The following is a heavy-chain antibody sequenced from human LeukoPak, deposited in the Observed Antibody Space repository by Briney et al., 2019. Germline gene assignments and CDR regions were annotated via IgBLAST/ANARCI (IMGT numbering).Heavy chain of an antibody. CDR3: ARGSQLQRWLVPHYYYYYYTDV. V-gene: IGHV4-34*01. CDR1: GGSFSAYY. CDR2: INHSGST. Sequence: PSETLSLTCAVYGGSFSAYYWSWIRQPPGKGLEWIGEINHSGSTDYNPSLKSRVTISIDTSKNQFSLKLSSVTAADTAVYYCARGSQLQRWLVPHYYYYYYTDVWGKGTPVTVSS. D-gene: IGHD6-19*01. J-gene: IGHJ6*03.